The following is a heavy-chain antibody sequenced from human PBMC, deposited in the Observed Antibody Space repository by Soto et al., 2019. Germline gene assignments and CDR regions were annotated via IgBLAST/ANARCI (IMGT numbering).Heavy chain of an antibody. V-gene: IGHV3-23*01. D-gene: IGHD2-2*01. CDR1: GFTFSSYA. CDR2: ISGSGGST. Sequence: HPGGSLRLSCAASGFTFSSYAMSWVRQAPGKGLEWVSAISGSGGSTYYADSVKGRFTISRDNSKNTLYLQMNSLRAEDTAVYYCAKGVVPAARDYYYYYGMDVWGQGTTVTVSS. CDR3: AKGVVPAARDYYYYYGMDV. J-gene: IGHJ6*02.